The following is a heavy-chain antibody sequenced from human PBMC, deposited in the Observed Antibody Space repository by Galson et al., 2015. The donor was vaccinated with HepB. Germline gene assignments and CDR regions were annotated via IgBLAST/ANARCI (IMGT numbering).Heavy chain of an antibody. D-gene: IGHD3-10*01. V-gene: IGHV3-21*01. Sequence: SLRLSCAASGFTFSSYSMNWVRQAPGKGLEWVSSISSSSSYIYYADSVKGRFTISRDNAKNSLYLQMNSLRAEDTAVYYCARLMVRGVSLASWGQGTLVTVSS. CDR2: ISSSSSYI. CDR1: GFTFSSYS. CDR3: ARLMVRGVSLAS. J-gene: IGHJ5*02.